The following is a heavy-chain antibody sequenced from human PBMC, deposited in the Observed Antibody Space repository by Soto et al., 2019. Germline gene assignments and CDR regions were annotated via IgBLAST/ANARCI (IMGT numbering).Heavy chain of an antibody. CDR1: GFTFSDYY. D-gene: IGHD5-12*01. CDR2: ISSSGSDT. Sequence: QVQLVESGGGLVKPGGCLRLSCAASGFTFSDYYMSWIRQAPGKGLEWVSYISSSGSDTNYADSVKGRFTVSRDNPKNSLYLQMNSLTAEATAVYYCASRLLGDSGYSGYWGQGTLVTVSS. V-gene: IGHV3-11*05. J-gene: IGHJ4*02. CDR3: ASRLLGDSGYSGY.